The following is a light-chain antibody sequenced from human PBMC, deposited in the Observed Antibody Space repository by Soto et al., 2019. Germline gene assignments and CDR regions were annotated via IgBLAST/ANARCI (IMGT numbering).Light chain of an antibody. Sequence: QSALTQPASVSGSPGQSITSPCTGTSGDIGSYNRVSWYQQHPGKAPKLIIYEVTDRPSVVSNRFSGSKSGNTASLTISGLQAEDEAEYYCSSYTNINRRASVFGPGTKHTDL. V-gene: IGLV2-14*01. CDR3: SSYTNINRRASV. CDR1: SGDIGSYNR. CDR2: EVT. J-gene: IGLJ1*01.